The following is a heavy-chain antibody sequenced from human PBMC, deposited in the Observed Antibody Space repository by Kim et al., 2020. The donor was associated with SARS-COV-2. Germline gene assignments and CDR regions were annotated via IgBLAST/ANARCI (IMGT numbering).Heavy chain of an antibody. CDR3: AHIGDNSGRRHYYFDY. Sequence: SGPTLVNPTQTLTLTCTFSGFSLSTGGVGVAWIRQPPGKALEWLALIYWDDDKRYGPSLNSRLTITKDTSKNQVVLTMTNMDPVDTATYYCAHIGDNSGRRHYYFDYWGQGTLVIVSS. J-gene: IGHJ4*02. CDR2: IYWDDDK. CDR1: GFSLSTGGVG. D-gene: IGHD6-19*01. V-gene: IGHV2-5*05.